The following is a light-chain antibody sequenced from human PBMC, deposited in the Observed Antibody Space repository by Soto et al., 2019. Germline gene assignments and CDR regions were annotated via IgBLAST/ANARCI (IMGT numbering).Light chain of an antibody. J-gene: IGKJ1*01. CDR2: DAS. Sequence: EIVLTQSPGTLSLSPGERATLSCRASQSVSNSYLVWYQQRPGQAPRLLMSDASSRAPGIPDRFSGRGSGTDFTLTISRLEPEDFAVYYCQQCGSSPPTFGQGTKVEI. CDR1: QSVSNSY. CDR3: QQCGSSPPT. V-gene: IGKV3-20*01.